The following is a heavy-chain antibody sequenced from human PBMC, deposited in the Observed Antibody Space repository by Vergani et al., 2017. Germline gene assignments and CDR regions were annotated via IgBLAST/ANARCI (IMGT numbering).Heavy chain of an antibody. D-gene: IGHD3-10*01. J-gene: IGHJ5*02. CDR1: GGSISSGDYY. CDR2: IYYSGNM. Sequence: QVQLQESGPGLVKPSQTLSLTCTVSGGSISSGDYYWSWIRQPPGKGLEWIGYIYYSGNMYYNPSLKSRLIISIDTSKNQFSLKLNSVTAADTAVYYCARGGGFGEFNGFDPWGQGTGVTVSS. CDR3: ARGGGFGEFNGFDP. V-gene: IGHV4-30-4*08.